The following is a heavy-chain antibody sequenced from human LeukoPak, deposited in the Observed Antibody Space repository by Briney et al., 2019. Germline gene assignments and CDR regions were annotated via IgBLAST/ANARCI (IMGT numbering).Heavy chain of an antibody. D-gene: IGHD3-22*01. J-gene: IGHJ6*03. CDR1: GFTVSSNY. CDR2: IYSGGST. CDR3: ARGSYDSSGYYYYYYYYMDV. V-gene: IGHV3-53*01. Sequence: QPGGSLRLSCAASGFTVSSNYMSWVRQAPGKGLEWVSVIYSGGSTYYADSVKGRFTISRDNSKNTLYLQMNSLGAEDTAVYYCARGSYDSSGYYYYYYYYMDVWGKGTTVTVSS.